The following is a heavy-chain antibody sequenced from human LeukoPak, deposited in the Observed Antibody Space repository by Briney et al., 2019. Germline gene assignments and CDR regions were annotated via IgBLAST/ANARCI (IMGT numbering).Heavy chain of an antibody. J-gene: IGHJ6*02. CDR3: AKIRITMISMAGGMDF. Sequence: PGGSLRLSCAASGFTFSSYAMSWVRQAPGKGLEWVSAISGSGGSTYYADSVKGRFTISRDNSKNTLYLQMNSLRAEDTAVYYCAKIRITMISMAGGMDFGGQGTTVTVSS. CDR1: GFTFSSYA. CDR2: ISGSGGST. D-gene: IGHD3-22*01. V-gene: IGHV3-23*01.